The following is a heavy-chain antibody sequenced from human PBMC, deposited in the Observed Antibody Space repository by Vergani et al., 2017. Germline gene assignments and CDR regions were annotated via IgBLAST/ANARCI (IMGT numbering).Heavy chain of an antibody. CDR2: IKQDGSEK. V-gene: IGHV3-7*03. CDR1: GFTFSSYW. D-gene: IGHD6-6*01. J-gene: IGHJ6*02. Sequence: EVQLVESGGGLVQPGGSLRLSCAASGFTFSSYWMSWVRKAPGKGLEGVANIKQDGSEKYYVDSVKGRFTISRDNAKNSLYLQMNSLRAEDTAVYYCARXRVYSSSSVGYYYYGMDVWGQGTTVTVSS. CDR3: ARXRVYSSSSVGYYYYGMDV.